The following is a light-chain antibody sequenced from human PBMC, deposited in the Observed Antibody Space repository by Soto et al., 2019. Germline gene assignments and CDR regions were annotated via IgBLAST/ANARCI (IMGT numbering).Light chain of an antibody. CDR2: GAS. CDR3: QQYHDWPPWT. Sequence: EIVMTQSPATLSVSPGERATLSCGASQSVSSNLAWYQQKPGQAPRLLIYGASTSATGIPTRFSGRGSGTEFTLTISRLQSDDFALYYCQQYHDWPPWTFGQGTKVEVK. V-gene: IGKV3-15*01. J-gene: IGKJ1*01. CDR1: QSVSSN.